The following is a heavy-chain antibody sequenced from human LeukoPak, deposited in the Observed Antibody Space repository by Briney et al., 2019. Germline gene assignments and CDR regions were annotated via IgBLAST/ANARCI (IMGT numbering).Heavy chain of an antibody. D-gene: IGHD5-18*01. CDR2: ISYDGSNK. J-gene: IGHJ3*02. V-gene: IGHV3-30*18. CDR1: GFTFSSYG. CDR3: AKDRGYSYGDAFDI. Sequence: GRSLRLSCAASGFTFSSYGMHWVRQAPGKGLEWVAVISYDGSNKYYADSVKGRFTISRDNSKNTLYLQMNSLRAEDTAVYYCAKDRGYSYGDAFDIWGQGTMVTVSS.